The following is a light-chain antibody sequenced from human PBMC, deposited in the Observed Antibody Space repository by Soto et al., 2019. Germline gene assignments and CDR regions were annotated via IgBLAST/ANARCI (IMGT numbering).Light chain of an antibody. CDR1: QSVSSSS. V-gene: IGKV3-20*01. J-gene: IGKJ2*01. Sequence: EIVLTQSPGTLSLSPGERATLSCRASQSVSSSSLAWYQQKPGQAPRLLIYGASSRATGISDRLGGSGSGTDFSLTISRLEPEDFAVYYCLQYDNSPLYTFGQGTKLEIK. CDR3: LQYDNSPLYT. CDR2: GAS.